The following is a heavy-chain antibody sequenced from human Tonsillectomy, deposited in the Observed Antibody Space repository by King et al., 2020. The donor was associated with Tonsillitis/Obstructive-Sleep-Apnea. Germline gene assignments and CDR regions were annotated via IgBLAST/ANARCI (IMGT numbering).Heavy chain of an antibody. J-gene: IGHJ3*02. CDR3: AKKGYCSGGTCFQDDAFDI. CDR1: GFTFSTNA. CDR2: ISGSGGTT. Sequence: EVQLVESGGGLVQPGGSLRLSCAASGFTFSTNAMSWVRQAPGKGLEWVSAISGSGGTTYYADSVKGRFTISRDTFKNTLYRQMNSLRAEDTAVYYCAKKGYCSGGTCFQDDAFDIWGQGTMVTVSS. V-gene: IGHV3-23*04. D-gene: IGHD2-15*01.